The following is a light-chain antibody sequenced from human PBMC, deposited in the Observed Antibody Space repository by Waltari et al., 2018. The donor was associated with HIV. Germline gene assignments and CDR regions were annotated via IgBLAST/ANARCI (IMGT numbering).Light chain of an antibody. J-gene: IGLJ1*01. CDR1: SGSIASNY. CDR2: KYN. V-gene: IGLV6-57*01. CDR3: QSYDTSNRVV. Sequence: NFMLTQPHSLSESPGKTLTIPCTRSSGSIASNYVQWYQQRPASSPTTLIYKYNQDPAGVPDRFAGSIDSPSNSASRTISGLGTEDEADYYCQSYDTSNRVVFGTGTKVTVL.